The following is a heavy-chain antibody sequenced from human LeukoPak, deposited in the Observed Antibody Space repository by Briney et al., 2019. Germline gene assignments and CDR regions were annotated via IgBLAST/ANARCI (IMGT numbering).Heavy chain of an antibody. D-gene: IGHD4-11*01. CDR3: ARLQDYSDYEADF. CDR1: GYSFTNYW. Sequence: GESLKIPCKASGYSFTNYWIGWVRQMSGKGLEWMGVIYPGDSDVRYTSSFQGQVTISADKSINIAYLQWSSLKASDTAMYYCARLQDYSDYEADFWGQGTLVTVSS. V-gene: IGHV5-51*01. J-gene: IGHJ4*02. CDR2: IYPGDSDV.